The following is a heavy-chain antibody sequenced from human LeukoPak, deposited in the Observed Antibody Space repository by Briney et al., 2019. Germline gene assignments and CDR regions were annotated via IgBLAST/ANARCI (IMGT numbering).Heavy chain of an antibody. Sequence: ASVKVSCKASGYTFTSYYLHRVRQAPGQGLEWMGIINPSGGSTSYAQKFQGRVTMTRDTSTSTVYMELSSLRSEDTAVYYCASSSSWYAAPGNWGQGTLVTVSS. J-gene: IGHJ4*02. CDR3: ASSSSWYAAPGN. V-gene: IGHV1-46*01. CDR1: GYTFTSYY. D-gene: IGHD6-13*01. CDR2: INPSGGST.